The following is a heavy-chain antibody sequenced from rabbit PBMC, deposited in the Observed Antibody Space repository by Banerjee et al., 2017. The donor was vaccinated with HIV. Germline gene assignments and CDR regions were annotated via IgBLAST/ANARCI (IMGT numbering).Heavy chain of an antibody. Sequence: QEQLEESGGDLVKPEGSLTLTCTASGFDLSSYWMCWFRQAPGKGPEWIACIYAGSSGNTYYASWAKGRFTISKTSSTTVTLQMTSLTDADTATYFCGRDLGYAGSAGYAYADNLWGPGTLVTVS. CDR2: IYAGSSGNT. CDR3: GRDLGYAGSAGYAYADNL. V-gene: IGHV1S45*01. J-gene: IGHJ4*01. CDR1: GFDLSSYW. D-gene: IGHD6-1*01.